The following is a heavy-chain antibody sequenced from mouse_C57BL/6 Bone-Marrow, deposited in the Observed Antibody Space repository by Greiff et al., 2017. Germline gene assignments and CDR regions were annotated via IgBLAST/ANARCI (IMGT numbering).Heavy chain of an antibody. V-gene: IGHV1-69*01. Sequence: VQLQQPGAELVMPGASVKLSCKASGYTFTSYWMNWVKQRPGQGLEWIGDIYPADGYTNYNQKFKGKATLTVDKSSSTAYMQLSSLTSEDSAVFYCATKSAHATSFADWGKGTLVTVSS. CDR3: ATKSAHATSFAD. CDR2: IYPADGYT. CDR1: GYTFTSYW. J-gene: IGHJ3*01. D-gene: IGHD3-2*02.